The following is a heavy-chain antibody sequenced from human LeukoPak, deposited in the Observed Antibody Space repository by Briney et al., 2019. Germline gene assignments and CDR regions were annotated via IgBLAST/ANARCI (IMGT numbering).Heavy chain of an antibody. D-gene: IGHD3-22*01. CDR3: ARAGWYYYDSSGYYDY. CDR2: IYSGGST. CDR1: GFTVSSNY. V-gene: IGHV3-53*01. Sequence: GGSLRLSCAVSGFTVSSNYMSWVRQAPGKGLEWVSVIYSGGSTYYADSVKGRFTISRDNSKNTLYLQMNSLRAEDTAVYYCARAGWYYYDSSGYYDYWGQGTLVTVSS. J-gene: IGHJ4*02.